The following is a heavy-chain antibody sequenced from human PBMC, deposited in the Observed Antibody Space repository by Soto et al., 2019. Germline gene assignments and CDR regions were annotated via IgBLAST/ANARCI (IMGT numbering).Heavy chain of an antibody. D-gene: IGHD6-6*01. J-gene: IGHJ4*02. V-gene: IGHV1-18*01. Sequence: QVQLVQSGAEVKKPGASVQVSCRASGYTFSNYGITWVRQAPGQGLEWMGWISAYKGNTDYAQKLQGRVTMTTVTATSTFYMGLSRLRFDDTAVYYCPSRSGQLPYYFDYWCQGTLVTVSS. CDR3: PSRSGQLPYYFDY. CDR1: GYTFSNYG. CDR2: ISAYKGNT.